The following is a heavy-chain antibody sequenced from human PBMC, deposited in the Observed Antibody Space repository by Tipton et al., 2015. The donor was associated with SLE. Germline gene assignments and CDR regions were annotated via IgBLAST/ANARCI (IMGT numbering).Heavy chain of an antibody. CDR3: ARGAKERITLVRVRPYYFDY. D-gene: IGHD3-10*01. CDR1: GGSFSGYS. J-gene: IGHJ4*03. Sequence: TLSLTCAVFGGSFSGYSWSWFRQPPGKGLEWVGESNPSGNTNYNPSLKSRVTIPVDTSKNQLSLKLTSVTAADTAVYYCARGAKERITLVRVRPYYFDYWGQGSLVTVSS. V-gene: IGHV4-34*01. CDR2: SNPSGNT.